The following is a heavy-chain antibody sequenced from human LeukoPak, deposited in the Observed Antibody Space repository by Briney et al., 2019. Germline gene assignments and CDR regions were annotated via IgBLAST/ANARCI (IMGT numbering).Heavy chain of an antibody. Sequence: AETLSLTCAVSGGSLSRYYWSWVRQPPGKGLEWMGYIYYNGSTNYNPSLPSRGTISVDKSKNQFSLKLSSVTAADTAVYYCATIGGISTIVRVVNPSDYWGQGTLVTVSS. CDR2: IYYNGST. D-gene: IGHD3-10*01. CDR1: GGSLSRYY. CDR3: ATIGGISTIVRVVNPSDY. J-gene: IGHJ4*02. V-gene: IGHV4-59*01.